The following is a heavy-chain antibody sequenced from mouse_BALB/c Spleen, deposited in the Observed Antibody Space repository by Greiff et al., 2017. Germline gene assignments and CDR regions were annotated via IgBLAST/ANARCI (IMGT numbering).Heavy chain of an antibody. Sequence: EVMLVESGGGLVKPGGSLKLSCAASGFTFSSYAMSWVRQTPEKRLEWVASISSGGSTYYPDSVKGRFTISRDNARNILYLQMSSLRSEDTAMYYCARGLDYDATGFAYWGQGTLVTVSA. CDR2: ISSGGST. CDR3: ARGLDYDATGFAY. D-gene: IGHD2-4*01. V-gene: IGHV5-6-5*01. CDR1: GFTFSSYA. J-gene: IGHJ3*01.